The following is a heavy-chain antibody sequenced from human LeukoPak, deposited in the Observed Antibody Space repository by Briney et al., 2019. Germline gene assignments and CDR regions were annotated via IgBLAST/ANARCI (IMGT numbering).Heavy chain of an antibody. Sequence: SETQSLTCTVSGYSISSGYYWGWIRQPPGKGLEWIGSIYHSGSTYYNPSLKSRVTISVDTSKNQFSLKLSSVTAADTAVYYCACSGWYISVNYYYCMDVWGNGTTVTISS. CDR3: ACSGWYISVNYYYCMDV. V-gene: IGHV4-38-2*02. CDR2: IYHSGST. CDR1: GYSISSGYY. D-gene: IGHD6-19*01. J-gene: IGHJ6*03.